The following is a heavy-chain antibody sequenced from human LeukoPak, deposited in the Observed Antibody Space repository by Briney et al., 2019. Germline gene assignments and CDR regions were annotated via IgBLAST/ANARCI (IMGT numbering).Heavy chain of an antibody. J-gene: IGHJ6*02. CDR3: ARRSDYYYHGMDV. V-gene: IGHV4-59*01. CDR1: GGSISSYY. Sequence: PSETLSLTCTVSGGSISSYYWSWIRQPPGKGLEWIGYIYYSGSTNYNPSLKSRVTISVDTSKNQFSLKLSSVTAADTAVYYCARRSDYYYHGMDVWGQGTTVTVSS. CDR2: IYYSGST.